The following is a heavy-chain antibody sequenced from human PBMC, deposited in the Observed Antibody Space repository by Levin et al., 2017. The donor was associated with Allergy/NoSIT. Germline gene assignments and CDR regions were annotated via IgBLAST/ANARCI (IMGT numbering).Heavy chain of an antibody. CDR1: GYTFSNYW. CDR3: VKSRRLALRFDAFDI. V-gene: IGHV5-51*01. CDR2: IYPSDSDT. J-gene: IGHJ3*02. D-gene: IGHD3-16*01. Sequence: GESLKISCKGSGYTFSNYWIGWVRQMPGKGLEWMGIIYPSDSDTRYSSSFQGQVSISADKSISTAYLQWSSLKASDTAMYYCVKSRRLALRFDAFDIWGQGTKVTVSS.